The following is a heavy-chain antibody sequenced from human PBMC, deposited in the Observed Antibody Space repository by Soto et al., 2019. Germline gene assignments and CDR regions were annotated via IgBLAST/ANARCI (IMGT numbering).Heavy chain of an antibody. CDR3: ACGYRGRTMIVVVKVGMDV. CDR2: IIPIFGTA. J-gene: IGHJ6*02. Sequence: GASVKVSCKASGGTFSSYAISWVRQAPGQGLEWMGGIIPIFGTANYAQKFQGRVTITADESTSTAYMELSSLRSEDTAVYYCACGYRGRTMIVVVKVGMDVWGQGTTVTVSS. D-gene: IGHD3-22*01. V-gene: IGHV1-69*13. CDR1: GGTFSSYA.